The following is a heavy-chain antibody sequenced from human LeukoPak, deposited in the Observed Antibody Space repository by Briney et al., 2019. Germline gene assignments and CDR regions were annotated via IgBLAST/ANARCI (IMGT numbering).Heavy chain of an antibody. V-gene: IGHV1-3*01. J-gene: IGHJ4*02. CDR2: INAGNGNT. CDR1: RNTFTDYA. Sequence: ASVKVSCKASRNTFTDYAMHWVRQAPGQRLEWMGWINAGNGNTKYSQKFQGRVTITRDTSANTAYMELSSLRSEDTAVYYCARGISPPFLDYWGQGTLVTVSS. D-gene: IGHD2/OR15-2a*01. CDR3: ARGISPPFLDY.